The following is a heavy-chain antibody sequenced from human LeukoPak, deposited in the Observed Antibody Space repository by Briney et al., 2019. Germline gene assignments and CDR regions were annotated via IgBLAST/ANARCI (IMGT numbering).Heavy chain of an antibody. D-gene: IGHD3-3*01. CDR3: AKDRRSGSYFDY. V-gene: IGHV3-30*18. Sequence: PGRSLRLSCAASGFTFSSYGMHWVRQAPGKGLEWVAVISYDGSNKYYADSVKGRFTISRDNSKNTLYLQMNSQRAEDTAVYYCAKDRRSGSYFDYWGQGTLVTVSS. CDR2: ISYDGSNK. J-gene: IGHJ4*02. CDR1: GFTFSSYG.